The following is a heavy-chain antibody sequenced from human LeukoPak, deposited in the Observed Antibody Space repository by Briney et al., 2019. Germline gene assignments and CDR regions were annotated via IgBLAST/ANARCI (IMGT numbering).Heavy chain of an antibody. CDR2: TYLRSKWYN. CDR1: GDSASSDSAA. CDR3: ARDARRVVGA. Sequence: QTLSLTCAISGDSASSDSAAGSSTRHYPSSGRGWLGRTYLRSKWYNDYSVSVESRITINPGISNNQFSLQPNSVTPEDTAVYYCARDARRVVGACGQATLVTAPS. D-gene: IGHD2-15*01. V-gene: IGHV6-1*01. J-gene: IGHJ5*02.